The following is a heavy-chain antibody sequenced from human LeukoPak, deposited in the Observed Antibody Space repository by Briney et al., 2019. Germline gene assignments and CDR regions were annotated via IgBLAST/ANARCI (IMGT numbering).Heavy chain of an antibody. CDR3: ARPEEHRDYVHDAFDN. CDR2: IYPGDSDT. J-gene: IGHJ3*02. V-gene: IGHV5-51*01. D-gene: IGHD4-17*01. Sequence: GESLKISGKTSGYRFTSYWIGWVRQMPGKGLEWMGIIYPGDSDTRYSPSFQGQVTISADKSISTAYLQWSSLKASDTAMYYCARPEEHRDYVHDAFDNWGQGTMVTVSS. CDR1: GYRFTSYW.